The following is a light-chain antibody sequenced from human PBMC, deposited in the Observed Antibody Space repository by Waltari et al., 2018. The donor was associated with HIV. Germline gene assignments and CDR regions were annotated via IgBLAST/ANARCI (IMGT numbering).Light chain of an antibody. CDR1: NSNIGNNY. CDR3: GTWDSSLSAGCYV. V-gene: IGLV1-51*01. J-gene: IGLJ1*01. CDR2: DNN. Sequence: QSVLTQPPSVSAAPGQKVTISCSGSNSNIGNNYVSLYRRLPGAAPKLLIYDNNGRPPGIPDRFSGSKSGTSATLAITGLQTGDEADYYCGTWDSSLSAGCYVFGTGTKVTV.